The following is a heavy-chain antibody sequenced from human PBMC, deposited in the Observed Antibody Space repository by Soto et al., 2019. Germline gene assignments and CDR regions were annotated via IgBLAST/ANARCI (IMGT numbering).Heavy chain of an antibody. CDR3: ARGRRIFGVVIIWDY. CDR1: GGSFSGYY. CDR2: INHSGST. Sequence: LSLTCAVYGGSFSGYYWSWIRQPPGKGLEWIGEINHSGSTNYNPSLKSRVTISVDTSKNQFSLKLSSVTAADTAVYYCARGRRIFGVVIIWDYWGQGTLVTVSS. D-gene: IGHD3-3*01. V-gene: IGHV4-34*01. J-gene: IGHJ4*02.